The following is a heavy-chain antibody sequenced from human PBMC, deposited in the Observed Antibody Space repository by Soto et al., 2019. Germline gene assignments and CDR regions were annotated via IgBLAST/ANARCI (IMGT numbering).Heavy chain of an antibody. CDR2: IDPSDSYT. CDR1: GYSFTSYW. D-gene: IGHD2-2*01. CDR3: ARQGYCSTTACYAVDY. J-gene: IGHJ4*02. Sequence: LGESLKISCKGSGYSFTSYWISWVRQMPGKGLEWMGRIDPSDSYTNYSPSFQGHVTISADKSISTAYLQWSSLKATDTAMYFCARQGYCSTTACYAVDYWGQGTLVTVSS. V-gene: IGHV5-10-1*01.